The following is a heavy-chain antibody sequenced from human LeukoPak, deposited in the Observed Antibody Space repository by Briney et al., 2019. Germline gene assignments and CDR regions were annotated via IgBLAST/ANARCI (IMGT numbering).Heavy chain of an antibody. CDR2: IYHSGVT. J-gene: IGHJ4*02. V-gene: IGHV4-38-2*02. CDR3: ATGAGGYYHYFDY. Sequence: PSETLSLTCTVSGYFISSGYYWGWIRQPPGKGLEWIGSIYHSGVTYYNSSLKSRVTISVDTSKNQFSLKLTSVTAADTAVYYCATGAGGYYHYFDYWGQGTLVTVSS. D-gene: IGHD3-22*01. CDR1: GYFISSGYY.